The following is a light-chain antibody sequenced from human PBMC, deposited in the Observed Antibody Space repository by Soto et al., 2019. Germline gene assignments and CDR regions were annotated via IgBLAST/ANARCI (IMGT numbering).Light chain of an antibody. J-gene: IGKJ1*01. CDR2: KAS. Sequence: DIQMTQSPSTLSASVGDRVTITCRASQSISTWLAWYQQKPGKAPKVLIYKASTLESGVPSRFSGSGSGTEFTLTISSLRPDDFATYYCQQCDSYWTFGQGTKVEI. CDR1: QSISTW. V-gene: IGKV1-5*03. CDR3: QQCDSYWT.